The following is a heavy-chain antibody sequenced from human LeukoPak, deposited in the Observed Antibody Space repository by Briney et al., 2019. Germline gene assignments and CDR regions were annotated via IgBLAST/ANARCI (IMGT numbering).Heavy chain of an antibody. V-gene: IGHV3-23*01. J-gene: IGHJ6*03. CDR3: ARVLSGRGSLYYYYYYMDV. D-gene: IGHD3-10*01. CDR2: ISGSGDNT. Sequence: PGGTLRLSCAASGFSFRTYGMSWVRQAPGKRLEWVSGISGSGDNTHNADFVKGRFTISRDNSKNTLYLQMNSLRAEDTAVYYCARVLSGRGSLYYYYYYMDVWGKGTTVTISS. CDR1: GFSFRTYG.